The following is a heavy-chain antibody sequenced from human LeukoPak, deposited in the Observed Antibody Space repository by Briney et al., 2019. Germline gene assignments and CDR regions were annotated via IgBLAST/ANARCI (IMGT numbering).Heavy chain of an antibody. D-gene: IGHD6-19*01. V-gene: IGHV4-59*02. CDR3: ASHSSGWHFDS. Sequence: PPETQSLTCSVSGDSVSNHYWSWIRQPPGKGLEWIGWFYCSGGTYFNPSLGSRVTISADTSRNHLSLHLRSLTAADTAVYSSASHSSGWHFDSWGQGALVTVSS. CDR1: GDSVSNHY. CDR2: FYCSGGT. J-gene: IGHJ4*02.